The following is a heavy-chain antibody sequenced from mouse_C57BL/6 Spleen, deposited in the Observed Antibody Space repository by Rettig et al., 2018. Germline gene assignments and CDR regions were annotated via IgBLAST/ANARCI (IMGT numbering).Heavy chain of an antibody. CDR3: ARVRGSYSYAMDY. Sequence: SLTCSVTGYSITSGYYWNWIRQFPGNKLEWMGYISYDGSNNYNPSLKNRISITRDTSKNQFFLKLNSVTTEDTATYYCARVRGSYSYAMDYWGQGTSVTVSS. J-gene: IGHJ4*01. D-gene: IGHD2-12*01. V-gene: IGHV3-6*01. CDR1: GYSITSGYY. CDR2: ISYDGSN.